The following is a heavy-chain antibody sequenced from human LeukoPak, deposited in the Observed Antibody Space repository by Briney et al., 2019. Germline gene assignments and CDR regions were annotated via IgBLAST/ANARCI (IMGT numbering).Heavy chain of an antibody. J-gene: IGHJ4*02. CDR3: ARVRHYDFWSGYYKYYFDY. CDR2: IYGGGST. V-gene: IGHV4-59*01. CDR1: GGSISVYY. Sequence: SETLSLTCIVSGGSISVYYWSWIRQPPGKGLEWIGYIYGGGSTNYNPSLKSRVTISVDTSKNQFSLKLSSVTAADTAVYYCARVRHYDFWSGYYKYYFDYWGQGTLVTVSS. D-gene: IGHD3-3*01.